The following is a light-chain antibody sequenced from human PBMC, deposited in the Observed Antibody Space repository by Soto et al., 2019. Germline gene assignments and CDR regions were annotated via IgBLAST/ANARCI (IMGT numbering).Light chain of an antibody. CDR1: ISNIGNNF. Sequence: QSGLTQPPSASWAPGQRVTISCSGSISNIGNNFVFWYQHLPGTAPKLVIDRNNQRPSGVPDRFSGSKSGTSASLAISGLRSEDEADYYCAAWDDRRSGAVFGGGTQLNVL. CDR2: RNN. J-gene: IGLJ7*01. CDR3: AAWDDRRSGAV. V-gene: IGLV1-47*01.